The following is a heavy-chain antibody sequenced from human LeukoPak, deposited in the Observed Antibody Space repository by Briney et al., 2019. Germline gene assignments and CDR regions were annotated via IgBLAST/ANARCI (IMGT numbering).Heavy chain of an antibody. CDR2: MNPNSGRT. J-gene: IGHJ4*02. CDR1: GYTLTSYD. V-gene: IGHV1-8*01. CDR3: TRDVFTVRGTGRKYCSSTSCYSDY. Sequence: ASVKVSCKASGYTLTSYDINWVRQATGQGLEWMGWMNPNSGRTGYAQNFQGRITITRNTSISTAYMELSSLRSEDTAVYYCTRDVFTVRGTGRKYCSSTSCYSDYWGQGTLVTVSS. D-gene: IGHD2-2*01.